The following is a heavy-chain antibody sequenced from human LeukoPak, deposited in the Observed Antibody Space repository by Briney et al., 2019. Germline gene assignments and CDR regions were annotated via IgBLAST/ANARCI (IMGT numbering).Heavy chain of an antibody. Sequence: SETLCLTCTVSGGSISSYYWSWIRQPPGKGLEWIGYIYYSGSTNYNPSLKSRVTISVDTSKNQFSLKLSSVTAADTAVYYCARLDYYDSSGYPEDWGQGTLVTVSS. CDR2: IYYSGST. CDR1: GGSISSYY. D-gene: IGHD3-22*01. J-gene: IGHJ4*02. V-gene: IGHV4-59*08. CDR3: ARLDYYDSSGYPED.